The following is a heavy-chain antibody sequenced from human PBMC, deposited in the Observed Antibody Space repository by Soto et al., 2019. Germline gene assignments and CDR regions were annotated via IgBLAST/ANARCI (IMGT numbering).Heavy chain of an antibody. CDR1: GGSISSYY. Sequence: QVQLQESGPGLVKPSETLSLTCTVSGGSISSYYWSWIRQPPGKGLEWIGYIYYSGSTNYNPSLKSRVTISVDTSKNQFSLKLSSVTAADTAVYFCARHRITMVRGVDDAFDIWGQGTMDTVSS. D-gene: IGHD3-10*01. J-gene: IGHJ3*02. V-gene: IGHV4-59*01. CDR3: ARHRITMVRGVDDAFDI. CDR2: IYYSGST.